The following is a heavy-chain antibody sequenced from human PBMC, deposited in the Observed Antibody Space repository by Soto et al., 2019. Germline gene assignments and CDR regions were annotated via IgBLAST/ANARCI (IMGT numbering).Heavy chain of an antibody. J-gene: IGHJ4*02. CDR3: AKDLGISGHYNLFDY. V-gene: IGHV3-30*18. CDR1: GFTFNNYG. Sequence: QVQLVESGGGVVQPGTSLRLSCAASGFTFNNYGMHWVRQAPGKGLEWVALISYEGENKYFPASVKGRFTISRDNSKTTLYLQMNSLSPEDTAVYYCAKDLGISGHYNLFDYWGQGILVTVSS. D-gene: IGHD1-26*01. CDR2: ISYEGENK.